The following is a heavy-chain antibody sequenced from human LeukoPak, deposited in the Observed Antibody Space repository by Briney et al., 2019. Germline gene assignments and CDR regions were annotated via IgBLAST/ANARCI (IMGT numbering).Heavy chain of an antibody. V-gene: IGHV1-69*01. CDR1: GGTFSNYA. D-gene: IGHD5-24*01. Sequence: GASVKVSCKASGGTFSNYAISWVRQAPGQGLEWMGGIIPIFGTANYAQKFQGRVTITADESTSTAYMELSSLRSEDTAVYYCAREDGYHRRFDYWGQGTLVTVSS. CDR3: AREDGYHRRFDY. CDR2: IIPIFGTA. J-gene: IGHJ4*02.